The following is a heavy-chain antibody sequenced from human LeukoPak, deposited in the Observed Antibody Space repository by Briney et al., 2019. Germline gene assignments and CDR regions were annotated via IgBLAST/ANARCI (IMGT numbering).Heavy chain of an antibody. J-gene: IGHJ4*02. CDR3: ARASYYYDSSGYYYFRLGRSFDY. V-gene: IGHV4-34*01. CDR1: GGSFSGYY. CDR2: INHSGST. Sequence: SETLSLTCAVYGGSFSGYYWSRIRQPPGKGLEWIGEINHSGSTNYNPSLKSRVTISVDTSKNQFSLKLSSVTAADTAVYYCARASYYYDSSGYYYFRLGRSFDYWGQGTLVTVSS. D-gene: IGHD3-22*01.